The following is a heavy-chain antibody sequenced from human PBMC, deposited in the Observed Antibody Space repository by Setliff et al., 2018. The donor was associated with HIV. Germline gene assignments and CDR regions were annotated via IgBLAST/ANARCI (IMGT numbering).Heavy chain of an antibody. CDR1: GFTFSDYY. CDR3: AREHAEYSSGFDY. D-gene: IGHD6-19*01. V-gene: IGHV3-9*01. Sequence: GGSLRLSCAASGFTFSDYYMNWVRQAPGKGLEWVSRINWNSGSLLYAASVKGRFTISRDNAKNSLYLQMNSLRPEDTALYYCAREHAEYSSGFDYWGQGTLVTVSS. J-gene: IGHJ4*02. CDR2: INWNSGSL.